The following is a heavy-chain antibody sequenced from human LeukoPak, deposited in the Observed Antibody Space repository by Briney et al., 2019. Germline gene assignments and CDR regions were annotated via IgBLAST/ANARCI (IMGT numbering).Heavy chain of an antibody. J-gene: IGHJ4*02. CDR1: GYTFTGYY. V-gene: IGHV1-2*06. CDR3: ARDRGSSGWYRDDD. CDR2: INPNSGGT. Sequence: GASVKVSCKASGYTFTGYYMHWVRQAPGQGLEWMGRINPNSGGTNYAQKFQGRVTMTRDTSISTAYMELSRLRSDDTAVYYCARDRGSSGWYRDDDWGQGTLVTVSS. D-gene: IGHD6-19*01.